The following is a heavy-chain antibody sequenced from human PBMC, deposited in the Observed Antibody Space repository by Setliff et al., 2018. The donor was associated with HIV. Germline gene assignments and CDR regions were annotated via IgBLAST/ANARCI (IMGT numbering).Heavy chain of an antibody. Sequence: GSLRLSCAASGFTFSSYEMNWVRQAPGKGLEWVSYISGSGSAMYYADSVEGRFTISRDNAKNSLYLQMNSLRAEGTAVYHCARGHYFKDVWGQGTTVTVSS. CDR3: ARGHYFKDV. CDR1: GFTFSSYE. CDR2: ISGSGSAM. V-gene: IGHV3-48*03. J-gene: IGHJ6*02. D-gene: IGHD3-22*01.